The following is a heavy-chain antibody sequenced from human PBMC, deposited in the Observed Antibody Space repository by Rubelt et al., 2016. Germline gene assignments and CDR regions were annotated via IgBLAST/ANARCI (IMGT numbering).Heavy chain of an antibody. Sequence: GGGVFQPGRSLRLYCAASGFTFSSYAMHWVRQAPGKGLEWLQVIPFDGAATYYAESVKGRFAIYRANSKNTLLLQVNSLRPEDTAVYYCARASCAGGNCFPDDYWGQGTLVTISS. V-gene: IGHV3-30*01. CDR2: IPFDGAAT. CDR3: ARASCAGGNCFPDDY. CDR1: GFTFSSYA. J-gene: IGHJ4*02. D-gene: IGHD2-15*01.